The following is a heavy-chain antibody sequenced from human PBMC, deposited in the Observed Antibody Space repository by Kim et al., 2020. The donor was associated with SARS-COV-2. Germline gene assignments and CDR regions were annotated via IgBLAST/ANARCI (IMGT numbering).Heavy chain of an antibody. D-gene: IGHD3-10*01. Sequence: YADSVKGRCTISRDNSKNTLYLQMNSLRAEDTAVYYCAKRDYYGSGSYDYWGQGTLVTVSS. J-gene: IGHJ4*02. CDR3: AKRDYYGSGSYDY. V-gene: IGHV3-23*01.